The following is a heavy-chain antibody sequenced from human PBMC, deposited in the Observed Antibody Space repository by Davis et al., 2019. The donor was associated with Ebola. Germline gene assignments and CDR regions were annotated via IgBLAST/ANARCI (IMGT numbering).Heavy chain of an antibody. Sequence: GESLKISCAASGFTFSSYAMSWVRQAPGKGLEWVSAISGSGGSTYYADSVKGRFTISRDNSKNTLYLQMNSLRAEDTAVYYCAKGLEYYDFWSGYSFSYWGQGTLVTVSS. CDR2: ISGSGGST. CDR3: AKGLEYYDFWSGYSFSY. D-gene: IGHD3-3*01. V-gene: IGHV3-23*01. CDR1: GFTFSSYA. J-gene: IGHJ4*02.